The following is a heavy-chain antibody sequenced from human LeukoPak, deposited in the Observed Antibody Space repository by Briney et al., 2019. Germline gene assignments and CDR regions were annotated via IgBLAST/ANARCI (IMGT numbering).Heavy chain of an antibody. CDR2: IYYTGTT. Sequence: PSGTLSLTCTVGGGSLSGYYWGWIRQPPGKGLELVGHIYYTGTTFYNPSLNSRVTITLDTSRNQFSLRLTSVIAADTAVYYCARFSWGCSTASCYLTNWGQGALVTVSS. V-gene: IGHV4-59*01. CDR3: ARFSWGCSTASCYLTN. CDR1: GGSLSGYY. J-gene: IGHJ4*02. D-gene: IGHD2-2*01.